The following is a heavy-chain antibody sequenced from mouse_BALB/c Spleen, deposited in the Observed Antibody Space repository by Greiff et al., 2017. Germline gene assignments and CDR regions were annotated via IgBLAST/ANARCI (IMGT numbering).Heavy chain of an antibody. J-gene: IGHJ1*01. CDR2: INPSTGYT. CDR3: ARYDENWYFDV. D-gene: IGHD2-14*01. Sequence: QVHVKQSGAELAKPGASVKMSCKASGYTFTSYWMHWVKQRPGQGLEWIGYINPSTGYTEYNQKFKDKATLTADKSSSTAYMQLSSLTSEDSAVYYCARYDENWYFDVWGAGTTVTASS. V-gene: IGHV1-7*01. CDR1: GYTFTSYW.